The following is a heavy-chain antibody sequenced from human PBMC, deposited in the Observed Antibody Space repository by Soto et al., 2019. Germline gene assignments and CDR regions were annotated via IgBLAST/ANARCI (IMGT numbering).Heavy chain of an antibody. Sequence: QVQLQESGPGLVKPSETLSLTCTVSGGSISSYYWSWIRQPAGKGLEWIGRIYTSGSTNYKPSLKSRVTMSVDTSKNQFSLKLSSVTAADTAVYYCARDTSPGSPRPYYFDYWGQGTLVTVSS. CDR2: IYTSGST. D-gene: IGHD2-15*01. CDR3: ARDTSPGSPRPYYFDY. V-gene: IGHV4-4*07. J-gene: IGHJ4*02. CDR1: GGSISSYY.